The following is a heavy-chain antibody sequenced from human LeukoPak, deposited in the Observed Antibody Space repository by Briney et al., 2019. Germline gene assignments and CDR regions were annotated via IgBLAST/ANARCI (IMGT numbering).Heavy chain of an antibody. CDR1: GGSISSYY. D-gene: IGHD4-17*01. CDR2: IYYSGST. Sequence: PSETLSLTCTVSGGSISSYYWSWIRQPPGKGLEWIGYIYYSGSTNYNPSLKSRVTISVDTSKNQFSLKLSSVTAADTAVYYCAGGDNYGDYEGSHMDVWGKGTTVTISS. V-gene: IGHV4-59*01. J-gene: IGHJ6*03. CDR3: AGGDNYGDYEGSHMDV.